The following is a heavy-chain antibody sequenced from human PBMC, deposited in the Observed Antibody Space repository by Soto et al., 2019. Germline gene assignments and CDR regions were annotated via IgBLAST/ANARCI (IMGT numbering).Heavy chain of an antibody. CDR1: GGTFNNYI. D-gene: IGHD2-8*01. V-gene: IGHV1-69*08. J-gene: IGHJ3*02. Sequence: GASVKVSCKASGGTFNNYILNWVRQAPGQGLEWMGQIIPILRSANYAQKFQGRVTITADESTSTASMELSSVRSEDTAIYYCARELGHCTTTVRYREFAFDIWGQGTKVTVSS. CDR3: ARELGHCTTTVRYREFAFDI. CDR2: IIPILRSA.